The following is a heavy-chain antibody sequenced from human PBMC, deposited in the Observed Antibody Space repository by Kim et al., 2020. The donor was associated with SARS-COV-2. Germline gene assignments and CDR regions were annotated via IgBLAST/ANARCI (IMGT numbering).Heavy chain of an antibody. J-gene: IGHJ3*02. Sequence: GGSLRLSCAVSGFTFDDYAMHWVRQAPGKGLEWVSGISWNSGSIGYADSVKGRFTISRDNAKNSLYLQMNSLRAEDTALYYCAKAPRITTDPGADYAFDIWGQGTMVTFSS. CDR2: ISWNSGSI. D-gene: IGHD1-20*01. CDR3: AKAPRITTDPGADYAFDI. V-gene: IGHV3-9*01. CDR1: GFTFDDYA.